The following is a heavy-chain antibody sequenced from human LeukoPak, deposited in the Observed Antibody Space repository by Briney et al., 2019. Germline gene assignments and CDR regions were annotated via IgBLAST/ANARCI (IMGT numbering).Heavy chain of an antibody. CDR2: IKQDGSEK. J-gene: IGHJ6*03. CDR1: GFTFSSYW. Sequence: GGSLRLSCAASGFTFSSYWMSWVRQAPGKGLEWVANIKQDGSEKYYVDSVKGRFTISRDNAKNSLYLQMNSLRAEDTAVYYCAREWEYSSSSDYYYYMDVWGKGTTVTVSS. V-gene: IGHV3-7*01. D-gene: IGHD6-6*01. CDR3: AREWEYSSSSDYYYYMDV.